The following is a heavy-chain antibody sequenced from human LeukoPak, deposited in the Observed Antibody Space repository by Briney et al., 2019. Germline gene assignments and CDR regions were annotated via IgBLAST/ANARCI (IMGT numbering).Heavy chain of an antibody. CDR3: AKDIGYYDSSAYYNY. Sequence: GGSLSLSCAASGFTYHDYAMHGVRQARAKGREGVSGISWNSGSIGYAASVKGRFTISRDNAKISLYLQMNSRRAEDTALYYCAKDIGYYDSSAYYNYWGQGTLVTVSS. V-gene: IGHV3-9*01. D-gene: IGHD3-22*01. J-gene: IGHJ4*02. CDR2: ISWNSGSI. CDR1: GFTYHDYA.